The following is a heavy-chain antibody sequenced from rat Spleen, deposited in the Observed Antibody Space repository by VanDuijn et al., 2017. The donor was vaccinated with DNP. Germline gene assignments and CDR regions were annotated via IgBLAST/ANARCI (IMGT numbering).Heavy chain of an antibody. CDR2: IPGSGGST. V-gene: IGHV5-31*01. J-gene: IGHJ2*01. CDR3: TRAPHFDYYTNSVYGFDF. Sequence: EVQLVESGGDLVQPGRSLKLSCVASGFTFNKYWMTWFRQVPGKGLEWVASIPGSGGSTYYPDSVRGRFTISRDNAKNTLNLQVNSLRSEDTASYYCTRAPHFDYYTNSVYGFDFWGQGVMVTVSS. D-gene: IGHD1-2*01. CDR1: GFTFNKYW.